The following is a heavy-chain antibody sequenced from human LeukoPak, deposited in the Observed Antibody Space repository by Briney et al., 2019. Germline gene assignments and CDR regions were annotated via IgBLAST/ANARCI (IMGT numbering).Heavy chain of an antibody. CDR3: AGASYDSSGVH. V-gene: IGHV4-59*01. J-gene: IGHJ4*02. Sequence: PSETLSLTCTVSGGSISSYYWSWIRQPPGKGLEWIGYIYYSGSTNYNPSLKSRVTISVDTSKNQFSLKLSSVTAADTAVYYCAGASYDSSGVHWGQGTLVTDSS. CDR1: GGSISSYY. D-gene: IGHD3-22*01. CDR2: IYYSGST.